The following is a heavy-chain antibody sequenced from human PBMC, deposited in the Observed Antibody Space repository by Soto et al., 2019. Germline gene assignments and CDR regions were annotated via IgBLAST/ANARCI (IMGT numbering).Heavy chain of an antibody. CDR1: GFTVSSNY. CDR2: IYSGGST. Sequence: EVQLVESGGGLVQPGGSLRLSCAASGFTVSSNYMSWVRQAPGKGLEWVSVIYSGGSTYYADSVKGRFTISRDNSKNTLDLQMSSLRAEDTAVYYCATRARGYCSGGSCLRFDYWGQGTLVTVSS. D-gene: IGHD2-15*01. V-gene: IGHV3-66*04. CDR3: ATRARGYCSGGSCLRFDY. J-gene: IGHJ4*02.